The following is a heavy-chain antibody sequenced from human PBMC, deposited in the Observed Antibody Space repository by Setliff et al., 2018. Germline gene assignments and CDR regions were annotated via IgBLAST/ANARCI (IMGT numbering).Heavy chain of an antibody. J-gene: IGHJ4*02. CDR2: INAGNGNT. V-gene: IGHV1-3*01. CDR3: ARGRAHYYFSGSFMDY. CDR1: GYIFTNYA. Sequence: ASVKVSCKASGYIFTNYAIHWVRQAPGQRLEWMGWINAGNGNTRYSQKFKGRVTLSRDTSANIAYMELRSLTSEDTAVYYCARGRAHYYFSGSFMDYWGQGTLVTVSS. D-gene: IGHD3-10*01.